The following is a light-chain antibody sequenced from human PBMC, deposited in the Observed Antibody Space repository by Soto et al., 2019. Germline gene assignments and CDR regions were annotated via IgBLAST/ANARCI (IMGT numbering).Light chain of an antibody. CDR1: QSVKSN. CDR3: QQYDDWIT. CDR2: GAS. Sequence: EIVMTQSPATLSMSPGERVTLSCRASQSVKSNLAWYQQKPGQAPRLLTYGASTRATGIPARFSGSGSGTEFTLTISSLQSEDFAVYYCQQYDDWITFGQGTRLEIK. J-gene: IGKJ5*01. V-gene: IGKV3-15*01.